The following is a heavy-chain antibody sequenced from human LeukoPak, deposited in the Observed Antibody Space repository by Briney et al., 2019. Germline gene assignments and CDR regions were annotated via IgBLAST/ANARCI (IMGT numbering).Heavy chain of an antibody. CDR1: GFTFSSYA. CDR3: ASNYYDSSGYYHPFDY. D-gene: IGHD3-22*01. Sequence: GGSLRLSCAASGFTFSSYAMHWVRQAPGKGLEWVAVISYDGSNKYYADSVKGRSTISRDNSKNTLYLQMNSLRAEDTAVYYCASNYYDSSGYYHPFDYWGQGTLVTVSS. J-gene: IGHJ4*02. CDR2: ISYDGSNK. V-gene: IGHV3-30*04.